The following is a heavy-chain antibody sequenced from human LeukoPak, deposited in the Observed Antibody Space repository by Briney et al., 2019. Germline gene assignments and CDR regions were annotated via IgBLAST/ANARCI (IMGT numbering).Heavy chain of an antibody. J-gene: IGHJ5*02. V-gene: IGHV3-23*01. CDR1: GFTFSSYA. CDR2: ISGSGGST. CDR3: AKEGRRFGDR. D-gene: IGHD3-10*01. Sequence: GVPLRLSCAASGFTFSSYAMSWVRQAPGKGLERVSAISGSGGSTYYADSVKGRFTISRDNSKNTLYLQMNSLRAEDTAVYYCAKEGRRFGDRWGQGTLVTVSS.